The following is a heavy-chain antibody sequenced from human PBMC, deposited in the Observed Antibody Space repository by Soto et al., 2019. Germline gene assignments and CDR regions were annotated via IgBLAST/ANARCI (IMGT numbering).Heavy chain of an antibody. D-gene: IGHD1-1*01. J-gene: IGHJ5*02. CDR3: ATAYRLNWTDLLGDWFDP. CDR1: GHTLTELS. V-gene: IGHV1-24*01. Sequence: QVQLVQSGAEVKKPGASVKVSCKVSGHTLTELSMHWVRQAPGKGLEWMGGFDPEDGETIYAQNFQGRFTMTEDTSTDTAYMELSSLRSEDTAVYYCATAYRLNWTDLLGDWFDPWGQGTRVTVSS. CDR2: FDPEDGET.